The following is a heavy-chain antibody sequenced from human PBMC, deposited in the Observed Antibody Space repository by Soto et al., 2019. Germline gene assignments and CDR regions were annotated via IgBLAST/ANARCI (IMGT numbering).Heavy chain of an antibody. CDR1: GFTFSSNG. J-gene: IGHJ4*02. Sequence: QVQLVESGGGVVQPGKSLRLSCAASGFTFSSNGMHWVRQAPGKGLEWVAVISSDGSNKYYANSMKGRFTISRDNSKNTLCLQMNSLRPEDTAVYYCAKAFPTGNNGFYSDYWGQGTLVTVSS. D-gene: IGHD2-8*02. V-gene: IGHV3-30*18. CDR3: AKAFPTGNNGFYSDY. CDR2: ISSDGSNK.